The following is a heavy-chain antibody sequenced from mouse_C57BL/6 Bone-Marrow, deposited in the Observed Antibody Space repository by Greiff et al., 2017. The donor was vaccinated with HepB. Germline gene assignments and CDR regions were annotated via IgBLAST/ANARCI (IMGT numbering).Heavy chain of an antibody. CDR3: ARGGANWEGPFDY. J-gene: IGHJ2*01. Sequence: QVQLQQSGPELVKPGASVKISCKASGYAFSISWMNWVKQRPGKGLEWIGRIYPGDGDTNYNGKFKGKATLTADKSSSTAYMQLSSLTSEDSAVYFCARGGANWEGPFDYWGQGTTLTVSS. V-gene: IGHV1-82*01. CDR2: IYPGDGDT. CDR1: GYAFSISW. D-gene: IGHD4-1*01.